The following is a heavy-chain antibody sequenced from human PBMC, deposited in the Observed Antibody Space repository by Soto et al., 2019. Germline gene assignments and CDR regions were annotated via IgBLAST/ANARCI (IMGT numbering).Heavy chain of an antibody. CDR2: VYHTWST. CDR1: GASITTYY. D-gene: IGHD6-19*01. CDR3: ARRLFGSGWTLDS. Sequence: PSETLSLTCDVSGASITTYYWSWIRQAPGKGLEWIGNVYHTWSTDYNSSLKSRVTISVDTSKNQFSLNRNSVAAADTAVYYCARRLFGSGWTLDSWGQGALVTVFS. J-gene: IGHJ4*02. V-gene: IGHV4-59*01.